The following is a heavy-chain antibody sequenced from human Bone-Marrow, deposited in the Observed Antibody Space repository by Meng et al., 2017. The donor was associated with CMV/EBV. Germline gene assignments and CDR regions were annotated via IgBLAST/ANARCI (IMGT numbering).Heavy chain of an antibody. D-gene: IGHD2-8*02. CDR2: INHSGST. Sequence: VQLQQWGSGRLQPSETLSLTCAVYGGSFSGYYWSWIRQPPGKGLEWIGEINHSGSTNYNPSLKSRVTISVDTSKNQFSLKLSSVTAADTAVYYCARGTGQGRFDYWGQGTLVTVSS. CDR1: GGSFSGYY. V-gene: IGHV4-34*01. J-gene: IGHJ4*02. CDR3: ARGTGQGRFDY.